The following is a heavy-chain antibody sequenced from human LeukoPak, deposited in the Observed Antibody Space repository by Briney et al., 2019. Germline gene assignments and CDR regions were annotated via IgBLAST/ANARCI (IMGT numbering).Heavy chain of an antibody. Sequence: GGSLRLSCAASGFTFSSYWMSWVRQAPGKGLEWVSYISSSGSTIYYADSVKGRFTISRDNAKNSLYLQMNSLRAEDTAVYYCARLRGYSYGYDFDYWGQGTLVTVSS. CDR3: ARLRGYSYGYDFDY. CDR2: ISSSGSTI. D-gene: IGHD5-18*01. J-gene: IGHJ4*02. CDR1: GFTFSSYW. V-gene: IGHV3-48*04.